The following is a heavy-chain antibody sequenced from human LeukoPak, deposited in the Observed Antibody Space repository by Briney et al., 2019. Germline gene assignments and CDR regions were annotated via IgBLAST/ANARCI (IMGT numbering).Heavy chain of an antibody. J-gene: IGHJ5*02. CDR1: GFTFSSYS. D-gene: IGHD2-2*01. CDR2: ISSSSSYI. CDR3: ARDAVGXCSSTSXXPT. Sequence: GGSLRLSCAASGFTFSSYSMNWVRQAPGKGLEWVSSISSSSSYIYYADSVKGRFTISRDNAKNSLYLQMNSLRAEDTAGYYCARDAVGXCSSTSXXPTWGQXTLVTVSS. V-gene: IGHV3-21*01.